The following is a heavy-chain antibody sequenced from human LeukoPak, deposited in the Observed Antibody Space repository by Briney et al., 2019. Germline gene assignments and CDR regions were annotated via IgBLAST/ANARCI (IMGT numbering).Heavy chain of an antibody. V-gene: IGHV3-21*01. CDR1: GFTFSSYS. CDR3: APRDGGDAFDI. Sequence: GGSLRLSCAASGFTFSSYSMNWVRQAPGKGLEWVSSISSSSSYIYYADSVKGRFTISRDNANNSLYLQMNSLRAEDTAVYYCAPRDGGDAFDIWGQGTMVTVSS. CDR2: ISSSSSYI. J-gene: IGHJ3*02. D-gene: IGHD3-10*01.